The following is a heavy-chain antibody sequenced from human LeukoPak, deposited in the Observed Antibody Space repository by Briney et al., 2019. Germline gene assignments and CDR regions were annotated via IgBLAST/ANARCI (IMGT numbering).Heavy chain of an antibody. D-gene: IGHD3-3*01. V-gene: IGHV4-4*07. CDR3: ARDPSAAHYDFWSGYLYNWFDP. Sequence: SETLSLTCTVSGGSISSYYWSWIRQPAGEGLEWIGRLHTSGSTHYNPSLKSRVTMSVDTSKNQFSLKLSSVTAADTAVYYCARDPSAAHYDFWSGYLYNWFDPWGQGALVTVSS. J-gene: IGHJ5*02. CDR2: LHTSGST. CDR1: GGSISSYY.